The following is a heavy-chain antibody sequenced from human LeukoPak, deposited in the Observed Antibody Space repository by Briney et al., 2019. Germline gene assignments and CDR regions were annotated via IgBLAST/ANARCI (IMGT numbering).Heavy chain of an antibody. CDR1: GFTFSSFG. J-gene: IGHJ4*02. V-gene: IGHV3-30*18. CDR3: AKDHYDYIGGTYRDFDY. Sequence: PGGSLRLSCAASGFTFSSFGMHWVRQAPGKGLEWVAVISYDGSNPYYADSVKGRFTISRDNSKNTLYLQMNSLRAEDTVVYYCAKDHYDYIGGTYRDFDYWGQGTLVTVSS. CDR2: ISYDGSNP. D-gene: IGHD3-16*02.